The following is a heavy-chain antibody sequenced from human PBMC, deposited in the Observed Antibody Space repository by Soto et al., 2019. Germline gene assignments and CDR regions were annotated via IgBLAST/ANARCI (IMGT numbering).Heavy chain of an antibody. CDR3: PKDVSYDIVTAIEYFHH. Sequence: EVQLLESGGGLVQPGGSLRLSCAASGFTFSSYAMSWVRRAPGKGLEWVSAISGSAPTPKYADSVKGRFNISRDNSKNTLFLQMGSLRADYTTVYYCPKDVSYDIVTAIEYFHHWAQGTMVTVSS. CDR2: ISGSAPTP. J-gene: IGHJ1*01. CDR1: GFTFSSYA. D-gene: IGHD3-9*01. V-gene: IGHV3-23*01.